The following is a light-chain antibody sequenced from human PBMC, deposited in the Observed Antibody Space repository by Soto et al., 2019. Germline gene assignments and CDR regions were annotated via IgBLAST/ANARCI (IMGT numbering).Light chain of an antibody. V-gene: IGKV3-15*01. CDR2: SAS. CDR3: QHYQNWHT. CDR1: QSVSFN. Sequence: EIVMTQSPATLSVSPGERATLSCRASQSVSFNLAWYQQKPGQAPRLLIYSASIRATGIPARFSGSGSGTQFTLTISSLQSEDSAVYYCQHYQNWHTFGGGTKVDIK. J-gene: IGKJ4*01.